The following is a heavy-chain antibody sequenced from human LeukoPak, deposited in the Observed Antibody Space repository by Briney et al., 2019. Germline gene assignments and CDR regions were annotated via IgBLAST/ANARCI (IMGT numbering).Heavy chain of an antibody. J-gene: IGHJ4*02. V-gene: IGHV3-53*05. CDR2: IYSGGST. Sequence: GGSLRLSCAASGFPVSTSQMSWVRQAPGKGLEWVSVIYSGGSTYYADSVKGRFTISRDNSKNTLYLQMNSLRAEDTAVYYCARGEFDYDYVWGSYGYYWGQGTLVTVSS. D-gene: IGHD3-16*01. CDR3: ARGEFDYDYVWGSYGYY. CDR1: GFPVSTSQ.